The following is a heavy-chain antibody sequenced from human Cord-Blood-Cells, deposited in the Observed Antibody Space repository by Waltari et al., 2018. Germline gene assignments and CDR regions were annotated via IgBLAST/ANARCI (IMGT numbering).Heavy chain of an antibody. J-gene: IGHJ4*02. CDR2: IRSKAYGGTT. CDR3: TRDPIGSWLGY. Sequence: EVQLVESGGGLVKPGRSLRLSCTASGFTFGDYAMSWFRQAPGKGLEWVGFIRSKAYGGTTEYAASVKGRFTISRDDSKSIAYLQMNSLKTEDTAVYYCTRDPIGSWLGYWGQGTLVTVSS. CDR1: GFTFGDYA. D-gene: IGHD1-26*01. V-gene: IGHV3-49*05.